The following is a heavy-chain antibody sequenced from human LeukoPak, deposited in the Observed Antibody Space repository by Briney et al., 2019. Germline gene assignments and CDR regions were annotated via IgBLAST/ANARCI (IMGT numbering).Heavy chain of an antibody. Sequence: ASVKVSCKASGGTFSSYAISWVRQAPGQGLEWMGGIIPIFGTANYAQKFQGRVTITADESTSTAYMELSSLRSEDTAVYYCASDYGDYDFGYWGQGTLVTVSS. CDR2: IIPIFGTA. CDR1: GGTFSSYA. J-gene: IGHJ4*02. V-gene: IGHV1-69*13. CDR3: ASDYGDYDFGY. D-gene: IGHD4-17*01.